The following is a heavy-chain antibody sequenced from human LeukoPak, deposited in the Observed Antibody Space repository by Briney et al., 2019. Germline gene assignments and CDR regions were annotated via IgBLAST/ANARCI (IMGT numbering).Heavy chain of an antibody. CDR2: INPNSGGT. V-gene: IGHV1-2*02. CDR3: VRGYYDLSGYYRVDYFDY. D-gene: IGHD3-22*01. CDR1: GYTFTGNY. J-gene: IGHJ4*02. Sequence: ASVKVSCKASGYTFTGNYMHWVRQAPGQGLEWMGWINPNSGGTSYAQKFQGRVTVTRDTSISTAYMELSRLRSDDTAVYYCVRGYYDLSGYYRVDYFDYWGQGTLVTVSS.